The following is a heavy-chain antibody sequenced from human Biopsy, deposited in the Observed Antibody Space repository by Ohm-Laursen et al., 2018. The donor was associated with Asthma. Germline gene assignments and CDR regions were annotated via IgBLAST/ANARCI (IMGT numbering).Heavy chain of an antibody. CDR3: ARAYGGSFFSGSFDI. CDR1: GFTFSDYS. Sequence: GSLRLSCAASGFTFSDYSMTWIRQAPGKGPEWISYISSSGSSILYADSVKGRFTISRDNAKNSLHLQMNSLRAEDTAIYYCARAYGGSFFSGSFDIWGQGTMVTVSS. CDR2: ISSSGSSI. D-gene: IGHD4-23*01. V-gene: IGHV3-11*01. J-gene: IGHJ3*02.